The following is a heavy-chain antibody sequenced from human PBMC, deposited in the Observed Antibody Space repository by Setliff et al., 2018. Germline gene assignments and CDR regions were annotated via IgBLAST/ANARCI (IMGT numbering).Heavy chain of an antibody. J-gene: IGHJ4*02. CDR3: TTGYISGYYIGH. CDR1: GFTFSSYW. CDR2: IKGQTDGGTT. Sequence: GSLRLSCAASGFTFSSYWMSWVRQAPGKGLEWVGRIKGQTDGGTTDYAAPVKGRFSISRDDSKNTVYLQMNSLKTEDTAVYYCTTGYISGYYIGHWGLGTLVTVSS. V-gene: IGHV3-15*01. D-gene: IGHD6-19*01.